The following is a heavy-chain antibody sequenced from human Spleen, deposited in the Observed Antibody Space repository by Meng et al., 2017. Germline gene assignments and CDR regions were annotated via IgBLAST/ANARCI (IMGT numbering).Heavy chain of an antibody. V-gene: IGHV4-59*01. CDR2: IYYSGST. CDR3: ARERGSFDY. Sequence: SETLSLTCTVSGGSISSYYWSWIRQPPGKGLEWIGYIYYSGSTNYNPSLKSRVTISVDTSKNQFSLTLSSVTAADTAVYYCARERGSFDYWGQGTLVTVSS. D-gene: IGHD2-15*01. J-gene: IGHJ4*02. CDR1: GGSISSYY.